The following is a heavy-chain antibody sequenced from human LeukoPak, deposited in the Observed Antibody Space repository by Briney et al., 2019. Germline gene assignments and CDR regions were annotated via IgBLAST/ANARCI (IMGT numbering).Heavy chain of an antibody. V-gene: IGHV4-4*07. CDR2: IYTSGST. D-gene: IGHD2-21*02. J-gene: IGHJ4*02. Sequence: SETLSLTCIVSGGSLSSYYWSWIRQPAGKGLEWIGRIYTSGSTNYNPSLKSRVTMSVDTSKNQFSLKLSSVTAADTAVYYCARGDCGGDCYSNWGQGTLVTVSS. CDR1: GGSLSSYY. CDR3: ARGDCGGDCYSN.